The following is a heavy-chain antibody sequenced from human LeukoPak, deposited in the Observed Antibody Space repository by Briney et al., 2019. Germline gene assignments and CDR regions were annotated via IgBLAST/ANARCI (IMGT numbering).Heavy chain of an antibody. Sequence: PGGSLRLSCAASGFTVSSNCMNWVRQAPGKGLEWVSVIYSGGSTYYADSVKGRFTISRDNSKNTLYLQMNSLRAEDTAVYYCARGRDGAYIFDYWGQGTLVTVSS. V-gene: IGHV3-53*01. CDR3: ARGRDGAYIFDY. CDR2: IYSGGST. CDR1: GFTVSSNC. D-gene: IGHD5-24*01. J-gene: IGHJ4*02.